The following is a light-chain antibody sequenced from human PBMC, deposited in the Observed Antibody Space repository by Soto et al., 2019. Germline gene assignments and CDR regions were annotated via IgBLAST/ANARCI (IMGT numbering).Light chain of an antibody. V-gene: IGLV2-14*01. J-gene: IGLJ2*01. Sequence: QSALTQPASVSGSPGQSIAISCTGSSSDDGGYNYVSWYQQHSGKAPKLIIYDVTKRPSGVSGRFSGSKSGDTASLTISGLQAEDEADYYCSSYTSRTTVIFGGGTKLTVL. CDR3: SSYTSRTTVI. CDR2: DVT. CDR1: SSDDGGYNY.